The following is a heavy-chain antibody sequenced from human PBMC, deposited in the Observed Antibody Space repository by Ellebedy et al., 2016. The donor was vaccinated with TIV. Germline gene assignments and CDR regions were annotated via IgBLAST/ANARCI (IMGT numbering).Heavy chain of an antibody. V-gene: IGHV4-34*12. CDR2: MLYSERT. Sequence: MPSETLSLTCAVYDGSFSDYYWCWIRRPPGKGLEWIGSMLYSERTFYNPSLKSRVTISVDTSKNQFSLNLRSVTAADTALYYCSRDVPQSTQDYWGQGTLVTVSS. CDR1: DGSFSDYY. CDR3: SRDVPQSTQDY. J-gene: IGHJ4*02. D-gene: IGHD3-16*01.